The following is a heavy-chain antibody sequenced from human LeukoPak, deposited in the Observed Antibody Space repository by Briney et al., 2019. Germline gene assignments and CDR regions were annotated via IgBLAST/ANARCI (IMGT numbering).Heavy chain of an antibody. CDR1: GFTFSGSA. V-gene: IGHV3-73*01. J-gene: IGHJ4*02. CDR3: TRHYYDSSGYYYDY. D-gene: IGHD3-22*01. CDR2: IRSKANSYAT. Sequence: GGSLRLSCAASGFTFSGSAMHWVRQASGKGLEWVGRIRSKANSYATAYAASGKGRLTISRDDSKNTAYLQMNSLKTEVTAVYYCTRHYYDSSGYYYDYWGQGTLVTVSS.